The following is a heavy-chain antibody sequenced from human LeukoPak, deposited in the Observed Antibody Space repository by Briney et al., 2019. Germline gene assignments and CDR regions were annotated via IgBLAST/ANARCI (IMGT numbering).Heavy chain of an antibody. Sequence: GGSLRLSCAASGFTVSGNYMSWVRQAPGKGLEWVSVIYGGGATFSADSVKGRFTISRDDSENTLYLQMNSLRAEDTAVYYCARGSRIGAAGILDNWGQGTLVTVSS. V-gene: IGHV3-53*01. CDR1: GFTVSGNY. CDR3: ARGSRIGAAGILDN. D-gene: IGHD6-13*01. CDR2: IYGGGAT. J-gene: IGHJ4*02.